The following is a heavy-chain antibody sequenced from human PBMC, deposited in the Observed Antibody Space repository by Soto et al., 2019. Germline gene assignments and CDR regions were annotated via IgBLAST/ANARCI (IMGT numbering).Heavy chain of an antibody. J-gene: IGHJ6*03. V-gene: IGHV4-59*01. D-gene: IGHD3-3*01. CDR3: ARTITIFGQRYYYYMDA. Sequence: SETLSLTCTVSGDSISSYYWSWIRQPPGKGLEWIGYIYYSGSTNYNPSLKSRVTISVDTSKNQFSLKLSSVTAADTAVYYCARTITIFGQRYYYYMDAWGKGTTVTVSS. CDR2: IYYSGST. CDR1: GDSISSYY.